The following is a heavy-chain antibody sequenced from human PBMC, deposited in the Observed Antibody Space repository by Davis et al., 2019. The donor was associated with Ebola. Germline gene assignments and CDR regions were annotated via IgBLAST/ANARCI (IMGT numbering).Heavy chain of an antibody. Sequence: ASVKVSCKASGYTFTGYYMHWVRQAPGQGLEWMGWINPNSGGTNYAQKFQGRVTITRDTSASTAYMELSSLRSEDTAVYYCARDGIYYDSSGYYHMYYFDYWGQGTLVTVSS. V-gene: IGHV1-2*02. D-gene: IGHD3-22*01. CDR3: ARDGIYYDSSGYYHMYYFDY. J-gene: IGHJ4*02. CDR1: GYTFTGYY. CDR2: INPNSGGT.